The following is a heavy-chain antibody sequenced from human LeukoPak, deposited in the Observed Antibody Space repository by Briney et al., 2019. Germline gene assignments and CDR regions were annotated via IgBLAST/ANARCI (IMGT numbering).Heavy chain of an antibody. CDR2: INPNSGGT. D-gene: IGHD3-10*02. V-gene: IGHV1-2*04. J-gene: IGHJ3*02. Sequence: GASVKVSCKASGYTFTGYYMHWVRQAPGQGLEWMGWINPNSGGTNYAQKFQGWVTMTRDTSISTAYMELSRLRSDDTAVYYCARVMSTEAQDAFDIWGQGTMVTVSS. CDR3: ARVMSTEAQDAFDI. CDR1: GYTFTGYY.